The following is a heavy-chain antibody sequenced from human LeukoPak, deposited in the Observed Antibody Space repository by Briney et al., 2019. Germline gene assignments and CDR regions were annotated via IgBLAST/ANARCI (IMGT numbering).Heavy chain of an antibody. CDR1: GFTFSSYE. D-gene: IGHD1-1*01. Sequence: GGSLRLSCVASGFTFSSYEMNWVRQAPGMGLEWVSYISNGGYTSYYASSVKGRFTISRDDAKNTLYLQMDNLRAEDTAVYYCAIGSVIHTTWGQGTLVTVSS. J-gene: IGHJ5*02. V-gene: IGHV3-48*03. CDR2: ISNGGYTS. CDR3: AIGSVIHTT.